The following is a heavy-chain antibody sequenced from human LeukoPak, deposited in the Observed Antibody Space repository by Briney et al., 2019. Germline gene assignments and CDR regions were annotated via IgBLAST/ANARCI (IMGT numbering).Heavy chain of an antibody. CDR1: GFSFSDYY. Sequence: GGSLRLSCAASGFSFSDYYMSWIRQAPGMGLEWVSHISSGCSTTLYADSVKGRFSISRDNAKNSLYLQMNSLRAEDTAVYYCARQAYGGPPNDAFNMWGQGTMVTVSS. V-gene: IGHV3-11*01. D-gene: IGHD4-23*01. J-gene: IGHJ3*02. CDR2: ISSGCSTT. CDR3: ARQAYGGPPNDAFNM.